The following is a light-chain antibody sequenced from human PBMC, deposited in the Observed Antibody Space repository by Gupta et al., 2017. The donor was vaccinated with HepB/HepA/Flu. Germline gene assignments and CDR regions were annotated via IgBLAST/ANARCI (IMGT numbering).Light chain of an antibody. Sequence: QPVLTQSSSASASLGSSVKLTCTLSSGHSSYIIAWNQQQPGKAPRYLMKIEGSGSYNKGSGVPDRFSGSSSGGERYLTISNLQSEDEADYYCETWDSNTVVFGGGTKLT. J-gene: IGLJ2*01. CDR2: IEGSGSY. CDR1: SGHSSYI. V-gene: IGLV4-60*03. CDR3: ETWDSNTVV.